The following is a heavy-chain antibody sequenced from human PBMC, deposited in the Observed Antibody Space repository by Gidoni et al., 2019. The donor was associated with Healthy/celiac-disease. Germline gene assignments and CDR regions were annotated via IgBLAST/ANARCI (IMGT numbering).Heavy chain of an antibody. Sequence: QVQLQESGPGLVKPSQTLSLTCTVSGGSIRSGSYYWSWIRQPAGKGLEWIGRIYTSGSTNYNPSLKSRVTISVDTSKNQFSLKLSSVTAADTAVYYCARESTYYYDSSGYSFDYWGQGTLVTVSS. V-gene: IGHV4-61*02. CDR1: GGSIRSGSYY. CDR3: ARESTYYYDSSGYSFDY. J-gene: IGHJ4*02. D-gene: IGHD3-22*01. CDR2: IYTSGST.